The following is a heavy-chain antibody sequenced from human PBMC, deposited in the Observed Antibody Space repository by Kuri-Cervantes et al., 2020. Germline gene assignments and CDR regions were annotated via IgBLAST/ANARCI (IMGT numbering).Heavy chain of an antibody. D-gene: IGHD3-10*01. Sequence: SQTLSLTSAVYGGSFSGYYWSWIRQPPGKGLEWIGYIYYSGITNYVPSLKSRVSISIDTSKNQFSLKLSSVTDADTAEYYCTRGLGVWGQGTLVTVSS. J-gene: IGHJ1*01. CDR1: GGSFSGYY. V-gene: IGHV4-59*01. CDR3: TRGLGV. CDR2: IYYSGIT.